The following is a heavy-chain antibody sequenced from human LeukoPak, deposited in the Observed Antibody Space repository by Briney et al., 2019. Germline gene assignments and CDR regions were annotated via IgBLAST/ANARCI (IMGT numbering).Heavy chain of an antibody. Sequence: SQTLSLTCAVSGGSISTIGYSWSWIRRPPGKGLEWIGYIFPTGSTSYSPSLKSLVTISLDRSKNLFSMTLNSVTAADTAVYYCARMAGRTLDHWGQGTLVTVSS. D-gene: IGHD1-7*01. CDR1: GGSISTIGYS. CDR2: IFPTGST. V-gene: IGHV4-30-2*01. CDR3: ARMAGRTLDH. J-gene: IGHJ4*02.